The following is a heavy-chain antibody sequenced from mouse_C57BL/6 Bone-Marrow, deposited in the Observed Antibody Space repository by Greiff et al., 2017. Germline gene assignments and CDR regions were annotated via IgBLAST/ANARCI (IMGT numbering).Heavy chain of an antibody. J-gene: IGHJ4*01. V-gene: IGHV1-61*01. CDR2: IYPSDSET. CDR3: ASSIYSDMDY. Sequence: QVQLQQSGAELVRPGSSVKLSCKASGYTFTSYWMDWVKQRPGQGLEWIGNIYPSDSETHYNQKFKDKATLTVDKSSSTAYMQLSSLTSEDSAVYYCASSIYSDMDYWGQGTSVTVSS. CDR1: GYTFTSYW.